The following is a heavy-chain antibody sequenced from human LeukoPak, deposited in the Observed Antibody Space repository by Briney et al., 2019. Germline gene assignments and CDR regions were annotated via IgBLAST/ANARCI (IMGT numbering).Heavy chain of an antibody. V-gene: IGHV4-34*01. J-gene: IGHJ5*02. CDR1: GGSFSGYY. D-gene: IGHD6-13*01. CDR3: ARGPGYSSSWYGGSQYWFDP. CDR2: INHSGST. Sequence: ASETLSLTCAVYGGSFSGYYWSWIRQPPGKGLEWIGEINHSGSTNYNPSLKSRVTISVDTSKNQFSLKLSPVTAADTAVYYCARGPGYSSSWYGGSQYWFDPWGQGTLVTVSS.